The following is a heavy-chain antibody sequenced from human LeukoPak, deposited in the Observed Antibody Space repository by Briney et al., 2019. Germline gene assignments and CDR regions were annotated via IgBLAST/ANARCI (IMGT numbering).Heavy chain of an antibody. J-gene: IGHJ4*02. D-gene: IGHD3-3*01. CDR1: GGSFSGYY. CDR2: INHSGST. V-gene: IGHV4-34*01. CDR3: ATLGSGNLFDY. Sequence: PSETLSLTCAVYGGSFSGYYWSWIRQPPGKGLEWIGEINHSGSTNYNPSLKSRVTISVDTSKNQFSLKLSSVTAADTAVYYCATLGSGNLFDYWGQGTLVTVSS.